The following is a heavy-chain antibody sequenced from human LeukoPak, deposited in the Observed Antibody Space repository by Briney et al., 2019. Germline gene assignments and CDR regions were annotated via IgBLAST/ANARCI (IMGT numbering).Heavy chain of an antibody. CDR1: GGSFSGYY. CDR3: ARTTEGGYTYGYFYYYYMDV. CDR2: INHSGST. V-gene: IGHV4-34*01. J-gene: IGHJ6*03. D-gene: IGHD5-18*01. Sequence: SETLSLTCAVYGGSFSGYYWSWIRQPPGKGLEWIGEINHSGSTNYNPSLKSRVAISVDTSKNQFSLKLTSVTAADTAVYYCARTTEGGYTYGYFYYYYMDVWGKGTTVTISS.